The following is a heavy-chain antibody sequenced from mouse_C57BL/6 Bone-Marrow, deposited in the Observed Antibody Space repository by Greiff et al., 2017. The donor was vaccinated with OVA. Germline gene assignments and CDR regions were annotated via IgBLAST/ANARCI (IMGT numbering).Heavy chain of an antibody. V-gene: IGHV1-59*01. CDR3: ARSEDSYAMDD. J-gene: IGHJ4*01. CDR1: GYTFTSYW. CDR2: IDPSDSYT. Sequence: QVQLQQPGAELVRPGTSVKLSCKASGYTFTSYWMHWVKQRPGQGLEWIGVIDPSDSYTNYNQKFKGKATLTVDTSSSTAYMQLSSLTSEDSAVYYCARSEDSYAMDDWGQGTSVTVSS.